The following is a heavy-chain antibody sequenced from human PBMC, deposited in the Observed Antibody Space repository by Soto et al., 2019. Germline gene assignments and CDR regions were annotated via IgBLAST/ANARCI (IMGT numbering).Heavy chain of an antibody. J-gene: IGHJ4*02. V-gene: IGHV3-21*01. CDR2: ISSSSSYI. Sequence: EVQLVESGGGLVKPGGSLRLSCAASGFTFSSYSMNWVRQAPGKGLEWVSSISSSSSYIYYADSVKGRFTISRDNAKSSLYRQMNSLRAEDTAVYYCARQGVVIFNYFDYWGQGTLVTVSS. D-gene: IGHD3-3*01. CDR3: ARQGVVIFNYFDY. CDR1: GFTFSSYS.